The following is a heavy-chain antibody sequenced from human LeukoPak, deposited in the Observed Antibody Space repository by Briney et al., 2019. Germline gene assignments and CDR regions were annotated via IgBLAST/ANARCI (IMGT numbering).Heavy chain of an antibody. Sequence: SETLSLTCSVSCGSISSYYWSWIRQPPGKGREWIGYIYYSGSTNYNPSLKSRVTISVDTSKNQFSLKLSSVTAADTAVYYCARDRTTGADWYFDLWGRGTLVTVSS. V-gene: IGHV4-59*01. CDR3: ARDRTTGADWYFDL. CDR2: IYYSGST. D-gene: IGHD4-17*01. J-gene: IGHJ2*01. CDR1: CGSISSYY.